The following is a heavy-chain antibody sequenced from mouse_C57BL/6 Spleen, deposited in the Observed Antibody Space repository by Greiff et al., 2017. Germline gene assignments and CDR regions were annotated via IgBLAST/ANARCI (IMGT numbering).Heavy chain of an antibody. Sequence: EVKLQESGPGLVKPSQSLSLSCSVTGYSITSGYYWNWIRQRPGNKLEWMGYISYDGSNNYNPSFKNRISITRDTSKNPFFLKLNSVTTEDTATYYCARGGHYDEYAIDYWGQGTSVTVSS. CDR3: ARGGHYDEYAIDY. D-gene: IGHD2-4*01. V-gene: IGHV3-6*01. CDR1: GYSITSGYY. CDR2: ISYDGSN. J-gene: IGHJ4*01.